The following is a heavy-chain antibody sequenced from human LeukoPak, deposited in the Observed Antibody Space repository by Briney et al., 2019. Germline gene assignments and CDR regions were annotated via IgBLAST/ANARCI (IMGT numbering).Heavy chain of an antibody. CDR3: ARLLWLPDY. CDR1: GFTFSDYG. CDR2: INNIGVNT. V-gene: IGHV3-23*01. J-gene: IGHJ4*02. D-gene: IGHD5-18*01. Sequence: PGGSLRLSCTASGFTFSDYGMGWVRQAPGEGLEWVSSINNIGVNTHYSESVKGRFTISRDNSKNTLYLQMNSLTVEDTAVYHCARLLWLPDYWGQGTLVTVSS.